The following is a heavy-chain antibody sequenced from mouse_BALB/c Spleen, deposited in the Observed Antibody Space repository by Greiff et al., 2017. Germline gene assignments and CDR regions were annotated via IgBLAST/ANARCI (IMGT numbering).Heavy chain of an antibody. J-gene: IGHJ2*01. CDR2: ISSGGSYT. D-gene: IGHD1-1*01. CDR3: ARITTVVPFDY. V-gene: IGHV5-6*01. CDR1: GFTFSSYG. Sequence: EVKLLESGGDLVKPGGSLKFSCAASGFTFSSYGMSWVRQTPDKRLEWVATISSGGSYTYYPESVKGRFTISRDNAKNTLYLQMSSLKSEDTAMYYCARITTVVPFDYWGQGTTLTVSS.